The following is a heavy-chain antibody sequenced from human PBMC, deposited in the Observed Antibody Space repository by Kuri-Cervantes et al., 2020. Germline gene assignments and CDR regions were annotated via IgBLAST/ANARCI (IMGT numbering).Heavy chain of an antibody. J-gene: IGHJ4*02. Sequence: GESLKTSCAASGFTFSSYCMSWVRQAPGKGLEWVANIKQDGSENYTVDSEKGRVTISRDNAKNTLYLQMNRLRAEDTAVYYYEKDRGLAITEAGTLSYWGQGTLVTVSS. CDR1: GFTFSSYC. CDR2: IKQDGSEN. V-gene: IGHV3-7*01. CDR3: EKDRGLAITEAGTLSY. D-gene: IGHD6-19*01.